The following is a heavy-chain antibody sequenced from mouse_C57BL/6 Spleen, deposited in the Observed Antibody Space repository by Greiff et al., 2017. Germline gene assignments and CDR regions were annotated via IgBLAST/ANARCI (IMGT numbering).Heavy chain of an antibody. CDR2: IYPNNGGN. V-gene: IGHV1-34*01. Sequence: VQLQQSGPELVKPGASVKMSCKASGYTFTDYYMHWVKQSHGKSLEWIGYIYPNNGGNGYNQKFKGKATVTVDKSSSTAYMELRSLTSEDSAVYYCARDYDYDEGFAYWGQGTLVTVSA. CDR3: ARDYDYDEGFAY. D-gene: IGHD2-4*01. CDR1: GYTFTDYY. J-gene: IGHJ3*01.